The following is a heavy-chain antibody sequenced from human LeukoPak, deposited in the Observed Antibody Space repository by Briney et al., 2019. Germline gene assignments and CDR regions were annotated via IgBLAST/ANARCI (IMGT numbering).Heavy chain of an antibody. J-gene: IGHJ2*01. D-gene: IGHD6-19*01. CDR2: IGTAGDT. Sequence: GGCQRLSCAASGFTFSNYDFHWVRQATGQGLEWVSAIGTAGDTYYPAYVQGRFTVSREDAKNSLYLHMNSLRAGDTAIYYCARVRAVAGLNWYFVLWGGSALVTVSS. V-gene: IGHV3-13*01. CDR3: ARVRAVAGLNWYFVL. CDR1: GFTFSNYD.